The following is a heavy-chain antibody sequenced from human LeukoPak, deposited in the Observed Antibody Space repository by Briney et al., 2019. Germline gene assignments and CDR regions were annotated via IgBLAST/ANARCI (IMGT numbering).Heavy chain of an antibody. Sequence: LRLSCAASGFTFSNYSMHWVRQAPGKGLEWIGYIYYSGSTNYNPFLKSRVTISVDTSKNQFSLKLSSVTAADTAVYYCARQGTYYYDSSGHAFDIWGQGTMVTVSS. J-gene: IGHJ3*02. D-gene: IGHD3-22*01. CDR2: IYYSGST. CDR1: GFTFSNYS. V-gene: IGHV4-59*08. CDR3: ARQGTYYYDSSGHAFDI.